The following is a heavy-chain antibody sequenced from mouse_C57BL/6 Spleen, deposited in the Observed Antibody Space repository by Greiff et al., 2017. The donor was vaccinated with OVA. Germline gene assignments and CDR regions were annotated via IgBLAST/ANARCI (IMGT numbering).Heavy chain of an antibody. V-gene: IGHV5-17*01. Sequence: EVKLVESGGGLVKPGGSLKLSCAASGFTFSDYGMHWVRQAPEKGLEWVAYISSGSSTIYYADTVKGRFTISRDNAKNTLFLQMTSLRSEDAAMYYYARNNGDLYYYAMDYWGQGTSVTVAS. J-gene: IGHJ4*01. CDR1: GFTFSDYG. D-gene: IGHD3-3*01. CDR2: ISSGSSTI. CDR3: ARNNGDLYYYAMDY.